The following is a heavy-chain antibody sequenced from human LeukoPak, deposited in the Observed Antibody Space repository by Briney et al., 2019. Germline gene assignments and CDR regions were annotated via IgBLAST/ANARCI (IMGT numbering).Heavy chain of an antibody. V-gene: IGHV4-61*01. D-gene: IGHD3-10*01. CDR3: ASDDYYGSGSYAAN. J-gene: IGHJ4*02. CDR2: VYYIGTT. CDR1: GGSVSSGYSY. Sequence: SETLSLTCTVSGGSVSSGYSYWSWIRQTPGRRLEWIGNVYYIGTTDYNSSLKSRVTISVDTSKNQYSLDLRSVTAADTAVYYCASDDYYGSGSYAANWGQGTLVTVSS.